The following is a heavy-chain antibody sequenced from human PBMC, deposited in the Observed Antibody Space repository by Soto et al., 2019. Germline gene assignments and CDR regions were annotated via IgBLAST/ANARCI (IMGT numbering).Heavy chain of an antibody. CDR2: INYSGRS. D-gene: IGHD2-8*01. Sequence: QVQLQESGPGLLKSSETLSLTCRVSGDSSSTYYWGWIRQPPGKRLAWIGHINYSGRSNHNPSLKSRLSISGDASKNQVYLKLSSVTAADTAVYYCARSYCADAVRCNCFDPWGQGTLVVVSS. J-gene: IGHJ5*02. V-gene: IGHV4-59*01. CDR3: ARSYCADAVRCNCFDP. CDR1: GDSSSTYY.